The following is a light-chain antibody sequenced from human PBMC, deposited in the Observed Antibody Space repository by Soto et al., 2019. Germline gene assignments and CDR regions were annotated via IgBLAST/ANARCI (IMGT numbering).Light chain of an antibody. CDR3: QQYNSFPLT. J-gene: IGKJ4*01. CDR1: QSISTW. Sequence: DIQMTQSPSTLSASVGDRVTITCRASQSISTWLAWYQQKPGKAPNLLIYKASNLESGVPSRFSGSGSGTEFTLTISCLQHDDFATYYCQQYNSFPLTFGGGTKVEIE. V-gene: IGKV1-5*03. CDR2: KAS.